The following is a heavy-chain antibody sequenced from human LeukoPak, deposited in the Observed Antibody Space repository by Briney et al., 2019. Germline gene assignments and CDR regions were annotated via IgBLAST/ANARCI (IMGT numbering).Heavy chain of an antibody. CDR2: ISYDGSNK. Sequence: PGGXXGXSCAXXGXXFXSYXMXXXRQAPGXGLEWVAVISYDGSNKYYADSVKGRFTISRDNSKNTLYLQMNSLRAEDTAVYYCARRVGGSGSPHFDYWGQGTLVTVSS. CDR1: GXXFXSYX. J-gene: IGHJ4*02. V-gene: IGHV3-30*04. D-gene: IGHD3-10*01. CDR3: ARRVGGSGSPHFDY.